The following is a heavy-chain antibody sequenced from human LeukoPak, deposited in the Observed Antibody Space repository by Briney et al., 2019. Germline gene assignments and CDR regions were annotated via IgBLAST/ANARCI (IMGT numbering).Heavy chain of an antibody. CDR1: GFSFSGYW. V-gene: IGHV3-74*01. J-gene: IGHJ4*02. Sequence: GGSLRLSCTASGFSFSGYWMHWARQLPGKGLVWVSRISPTGSTTSYADSVKGRFTISRDNSKNTLYLQMSSLRAEDTAVYYCAKEFNRGLPDYWGQGTLVTVPS. D-gene: IGHD2-21*01. CDR2: ISPTGSTT. CDR3: AKEFNRGLPDY.